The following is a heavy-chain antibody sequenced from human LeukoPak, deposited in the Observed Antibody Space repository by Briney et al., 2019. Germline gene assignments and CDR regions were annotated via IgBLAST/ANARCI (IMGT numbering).Heavy chain of an antibody. Sequence: SGRSLRLSCAASGFTFNTYAMNWVRQTPGKGLEWVAIISYDGGNRYYADSVKGRFTVSRDNPKNTLYLQMNSLRGEDTAVYYCARRTVTTIADYWGQGTLVTVSS. J-gene: IGHJ4*02. CDR2: ISYDGGNR. D-gene: IGHD4-17*01. CDR3: ARRTVTTIADY. CDR1: GFTFNTYA. V-gene: IGHV3-30-3*01.